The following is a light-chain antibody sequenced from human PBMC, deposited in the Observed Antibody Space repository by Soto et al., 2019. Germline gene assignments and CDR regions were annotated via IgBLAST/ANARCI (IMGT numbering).Light chain of an antibody. V-gene: IGKV1-39*01. CDR2: AAS. CDR1: QSISSY. Sequence: DIQMTQSPSSLCASVGDRVTITCRASQSISSYLNWYLQKPGKAPKLLIYAASSLQSGVPSRFSGSGSGTDFTLTISRLQPEDFATYYCQQTSSTPPWTFGQGTKLEIK. CDR3: QQTSSTPPWT. J-gene: IGKJ2*02.